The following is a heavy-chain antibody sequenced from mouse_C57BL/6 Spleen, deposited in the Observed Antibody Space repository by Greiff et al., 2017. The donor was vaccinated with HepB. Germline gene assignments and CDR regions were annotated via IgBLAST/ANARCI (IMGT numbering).Heavy chain of an antibody. CDR2: IYPGDGDT. CDR3: ARSNSYYAMDY. J-gene: IGHJ4*01. Sequence: VKLQESGPELVKPGASVKISCKASGYAFSSSWMNWVKQRPGKGLEWIGRIYPGDGDTNYNGKFKGKATLTADKSSSTAYMQLSSLTSEDSAVYFCARSNSYYAMDYWGQGTSVTVSS. CDR1: GYAFSSSW. V-gene: IGHV1-82*01.